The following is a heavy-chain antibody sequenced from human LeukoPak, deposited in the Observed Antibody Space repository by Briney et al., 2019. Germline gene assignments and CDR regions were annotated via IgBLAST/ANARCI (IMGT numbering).Heavy chain of an antibody. D-gene: IGHD6-13*01. J-gene: IGHJ6*02. V-gene: IGHV3-48*04. CDR3: ARRQQLSYYYYGMDV. CDR2: ISSSGSTI. Sequence: GGSLRLSCAASGFTFSSYAMSWVRQAPGKGLEWVSYISSSGSTIYYADSVKGRFTISRDNAKNSLYLQMNSLRAEDTAVYYCARRQQLSYYYYGMDVWGQGTTVTVSS. CDR1: GFTFSSYA.